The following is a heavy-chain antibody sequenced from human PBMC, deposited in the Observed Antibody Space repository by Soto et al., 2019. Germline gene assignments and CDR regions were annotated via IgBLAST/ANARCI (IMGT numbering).Heavy chain of an antibody. J-gene: IGHJ3*02. Sequence: QVQLQASGPGLVKPSETLSLTCTVSGGSISSYYWSWIRQPPGKGLEWIGYIYYSGSTNYNPSLKSRVTISVATSKNQFSLKLSSVTAADTAVYYCARVTPNANYCSGGSCYREAFDIWGQGTMVTVSS. CDR2: IYYSGST. D-gene: IGHD2-15*01. CDR1: GGSISSYY. CDR3: ARVTPNANYCSGGSCYREAFDI. V-gene: IGHV4-59*01.